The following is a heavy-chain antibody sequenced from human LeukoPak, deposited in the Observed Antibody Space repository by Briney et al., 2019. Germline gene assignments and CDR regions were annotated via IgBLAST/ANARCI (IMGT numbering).Heavy chain of an antibody. CDR1: GYTFTGYY. J-gene: IGHJ6*03. CDR3: ARGSVWDCSGGSCYSYYYYMDV. V-gene: IGHV1-2*02. CDR2: INPNSGGT. Sequence: ASVKVSCKASGYTFTGYYMHWARQAPGQGLEWMGWINPNSGGTNYAQKFQGRVTMTRDTSISTAYMELSRLRSDDTAVYYCARGSVWDCSGGSCYSYYYYMDVWGKGTTVTVSS. D-gene: IGHD2-15*01.